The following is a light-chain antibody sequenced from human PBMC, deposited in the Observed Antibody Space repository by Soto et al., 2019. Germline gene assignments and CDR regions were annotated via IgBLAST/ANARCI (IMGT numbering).Light chain of an antibody. CDR3: SSYTSSSTLEV. V-gene: IGLV2-14*03. Sequence: QSALTQPASVSGSPGQSITISCTGTSSDVGGYNHVSWYQQHPGKAPKLMICDVTNRPSGVSNRFSGSKSGNTASLTISGLQAEDEADYYCSSYTSSSTLEVFGPGTKVTVL. CDR2: DVT. J-gene: IGLJ1*01. CDR1: SSDVGGYNH.